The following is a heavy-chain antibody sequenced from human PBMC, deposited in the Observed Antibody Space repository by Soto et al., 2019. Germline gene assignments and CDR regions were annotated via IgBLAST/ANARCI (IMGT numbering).Heavy chain of an antibody. CDR2: INWKSDI. D-gene: IGHD3-16*01. V-gene: IGHV3-9*01. J-gene: IGHJ4*02. CDR3: AISQDRGGRTTFIY. CDR1: GFTFDENS. Sequence: GGSLILSCAGSGFTFDENSMHWVLQAPENGLEWVSGINWKSDIGYADSVKGRFTISRDNAENSLYLQMNSLRAEDTALYYCAISQDRGGRTTFIYWGQGTKVTVSS.